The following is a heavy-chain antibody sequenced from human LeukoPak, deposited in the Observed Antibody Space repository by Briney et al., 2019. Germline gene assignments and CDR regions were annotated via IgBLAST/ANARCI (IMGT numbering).Heavy chain of an antibody. CDR3: ARGINGWTYYYDSSGYYFDY. CDR2: ISSSSSTI. Sequence: GGSLRLSCAASGFTFSSYSMNWVRQAPGKGLEWVSYISSSSSTIYYADSVKGRFTISRDNAKNSLYLQMNSLRAEDTAVYYCARGINGWTYYYDSSGYYFDYWGQGTLVTVSS. V-gene: IGHV3-48*01. D-gene: IGHD3-22*01. CDR1: GFTFSSYS. J-gene: IGHJ4*02.